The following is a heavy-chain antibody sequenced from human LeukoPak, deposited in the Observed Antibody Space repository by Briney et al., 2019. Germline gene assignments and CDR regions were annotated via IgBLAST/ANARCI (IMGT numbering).Heavy chain of an antibody. V-gene: IGHV3-30-3*01. CDR2: ISYDGSNK. CDR3: ARPQLLYYFDY. CDR1: GFTFSSYA. Sequence: GGSLRLPCAASGFTFSSYAMHWVRQAPGKGLEWEAVISYDGSNKYYADSVKGRFTISRDNSKNTLYLQMNSLRAEDTAVYYCARPQLLYYFDYWGQGTLVTVSS. J-gene: IGHJ4*02. D-gene: IGHD2-2*01.